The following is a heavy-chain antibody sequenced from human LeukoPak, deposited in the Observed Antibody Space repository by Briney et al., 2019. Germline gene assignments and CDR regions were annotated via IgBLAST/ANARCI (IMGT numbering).Heavy chain of an antibody. J-gene: IGHJ4*02. CDR3: AGDYNSLTGLNY. Sequence: VQPGGSLKLSCAASGFTFSDSAMHWGRQASGKGPEGLGRIRTQANNDATAYGASVKGRFIISRDDSRNTAYLQMNSLKTEDTAVYYCAGDYNSLTGLNYWGQGTLVTVSS. V-gene: IGHV3-73*01. CDR2: IRTQANNDAT. CDR1: GFTFSDSA. D-gene: IGHD3-9*01.